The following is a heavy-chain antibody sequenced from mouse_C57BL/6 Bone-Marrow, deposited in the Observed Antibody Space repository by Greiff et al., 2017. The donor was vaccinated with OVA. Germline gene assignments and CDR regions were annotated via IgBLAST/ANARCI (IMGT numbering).Heavy chain of an antibody. D-gene: IGHD1-1*01. V-gene: IGHV1-81*01. CDR1: GYTFTSYG. Sequence: VKLQESGAELARPGASVKLSCKASGYTFTSYGISWVKQRTGQGLEWIGEIYPRSGNTYYNEKFKGKATLTADKSSSTAYMELRSLTSEDSAVYVCARGGYYYYFDYWGQGTTLTVSS. J-gene: IGHJ2*01. CDR2: IYPRSGNT. CDR3: ARGGYYYYFDY.